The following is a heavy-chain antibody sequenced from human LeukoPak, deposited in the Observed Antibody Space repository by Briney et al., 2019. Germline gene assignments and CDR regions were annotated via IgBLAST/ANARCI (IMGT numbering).Heavy chain of an antibody. CDR2: IRYDGSNK. Sequence: GGSLGLSCAASAFIFSSYGMHWVRQAPGKGLEWVAFIRYDGSNKYYADSVKGRFTISRDNSKNMMYLQMNSLRAEDTAVYYCAKDRSIVVVPGARDYYYMDVWGKGTTVTVSS. J-gene: IGHJ6*03. D-gene: IGHD2-2*01. CDR3: AKDRSIVVVPGARDYYYMDV. V-gene: IGHV3-30*02. CDR1: AFIFSSYG.